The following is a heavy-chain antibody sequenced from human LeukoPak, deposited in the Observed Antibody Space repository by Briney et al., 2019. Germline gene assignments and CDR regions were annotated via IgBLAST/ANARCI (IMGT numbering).Heavy chain of an antibody. Sequence: ASVKVSCKASGGTFSSYAISWVRQAPGQGLEWMGRIIPILGIANYAQKFQARVTITADKSTSTAYMELSSLRSEDTAVYYCARVHYYDSSGYYREPLYYYYYGMDVWGQGTTVTVSS. V-gene: IGHV1-69*04. CDR1: GGTFSSYA. CDR3: ARVHYYDSSGYYREPLYYYYYGMDV. J-gene: IGHJ6*02. CDR2: IIPILGIA. D-gene: IGHD3-22*01.